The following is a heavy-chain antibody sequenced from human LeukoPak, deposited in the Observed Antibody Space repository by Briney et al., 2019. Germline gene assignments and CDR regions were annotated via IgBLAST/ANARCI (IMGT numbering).Heavy chain of an antibody. D-gene: IGHD2-2*01. J-gene: IGHJ6*02. CDR3: ARGPRGYCSSTSCPYYYYGMDV. Sequence: PSQTLSLTCTVSGGSISSGGYYWSWIRQPPGKGLEWIGYIYHSGSTNYNPSLKSRVTISVDTSKNQFSLKLSSVTAADTAVYYCARGPRGYCSSTSCPYYYYGMDVWGQGTTVTVSS. CDR2: IYHSGST. V-gene: IGHV4-30-2*01. CDR1: GGSISSGGYY.